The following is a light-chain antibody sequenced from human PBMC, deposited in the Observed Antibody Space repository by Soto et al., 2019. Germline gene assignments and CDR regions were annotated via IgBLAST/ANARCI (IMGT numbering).Light chain of an antibody. CDR1: QSISSW. Sequence: DIQMTQSPSTLSASVGDRVTITCRASQSISSWLAWYQQKPGRAPKLLIYKAYSLESGVPSRFSGSGSGTEFTLTISSLQHDDFATYYCQQYNSQWTFGQGIKLEFK. CDR2: KAY. V-gene: IGKV1-5*03. CDR3: QQYNSQWT. J-gene: IGKJ1*01.